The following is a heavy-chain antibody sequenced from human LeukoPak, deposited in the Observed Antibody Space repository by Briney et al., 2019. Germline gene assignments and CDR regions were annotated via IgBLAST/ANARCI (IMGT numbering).Heavy chain of an antibody. J-gene: IGHJ4*02. V-gene: IGHV4-38-2*01. CDR1: GYSFSSGYY. D-gene: IGHD6-19*01. CDR2: IYHSGST. Sequence: SETLSLTCAVSGYSFSSGYYWGWIRQPPGKGLEWIGSIYHSGSTYYNPSLKCRVTISVDTSKNQFSLKLSSVTAADTAVYYCATQQWLVREVVYWGQGTLVTVSS. CDR3: ATQQWLVREVVY.